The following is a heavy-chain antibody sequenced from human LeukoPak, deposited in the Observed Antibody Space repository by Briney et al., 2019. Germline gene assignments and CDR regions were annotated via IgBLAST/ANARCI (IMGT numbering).Heavy chain of an antibody. CDR1: GFTFSSYS. Sequence: GGSLRLSCAASGFTFSSYSMNWVRQAPGKGLEWVSSISSSSSYTYYADSVKGRFTISRDNAKNSLYLQMNSLRAEDTAVYCCARDRGSQFDYWGQGTLVTVSS. CDR3: ARDRGSQFDY. D-gene: IGHD1-26*01. V-gene: IGHV3-21*01. CDR2: ISSSSSYT. J-gene: IGHJ4*02.